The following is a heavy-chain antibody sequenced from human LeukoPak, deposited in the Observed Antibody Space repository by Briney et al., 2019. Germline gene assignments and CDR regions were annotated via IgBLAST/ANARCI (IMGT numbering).Heavy chain of an antibody. D-gene: IGHD3-22*01. V-gene: IGHV4-30-4*01. CDR1: GGSISSGDYY. J-gene: IGHJ4*02. CDR3: ARESNRDSSGPTPERYFDY. Sequence: SETLSLTCTVSGGSISSGDYYWPWTRQPPGKGLEWIAYIYYTGSTYYNPSLKSRVTISVDTSKNQFSLKMTSLTAADTAVYYCARESNRDSSGPTPERYFDYWGQGTLVTVSS. CDR2: IYYTGST.